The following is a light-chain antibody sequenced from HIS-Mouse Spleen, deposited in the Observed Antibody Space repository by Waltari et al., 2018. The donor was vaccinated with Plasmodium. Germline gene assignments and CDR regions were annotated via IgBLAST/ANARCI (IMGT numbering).Light chain of an antibody. V-gene: IGKV1-39*01. Sequence: DIQMTQSPSSLSASVGDRVTITCRASQSISRYLNWYQQKPGKAPNLLIYAASSLQSGVPSRFSGGGSGTDFTLTISSLQPEDFATYYCQQSYSTWTFGQGTKVEIK. CDR1: QSISRY. CDR2: AAS. J-gene: IGKJ1*01. CDR3: QQSYSTWT.